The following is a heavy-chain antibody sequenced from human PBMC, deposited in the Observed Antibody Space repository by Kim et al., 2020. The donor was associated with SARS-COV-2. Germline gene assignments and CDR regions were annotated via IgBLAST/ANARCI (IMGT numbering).Heavy chain of an antibody. D-gene: IGHD1-1*01. V-gene: IGHV3-11*06. CDR1: GFTFSDHY. Sequence: GGSLRLSCVASGFTFSDHYMIWIRQAPGKGLEWVAYISSDCGSYKNYADSVEGRFTISRDNAKNSLYLQMNSLRAEDTAVYFCARVASTGLFRVYYFDYWGQGTLVTVSS. CDR3: ARVASTGLFRVYYFDY. CDR2: ISSDCGSYK. J-gene: IGHJ4*02.